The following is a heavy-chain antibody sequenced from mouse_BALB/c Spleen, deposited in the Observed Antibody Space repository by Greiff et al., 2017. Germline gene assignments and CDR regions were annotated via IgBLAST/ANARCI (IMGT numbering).Heavy chain of an antibody. V-gene: IGHV1-18*01. D-gene: IGHD3-1*01. CDR1: GYTFTDYN. CDR3: ARRDHRGFAY. CDR2: INPNNGGT. J-gene: IGHJ3*01. Sequence: EVQLQQSGPELVKPGASVKIPCKASGYTFTDYNMDWVKQSHGKSLEWIGDINPNNGGTIYNQKFKGKATLTVDKSSSTAYMELRSLTSEDTAVYYGARRDHRGFAYWGQGTLVTVSA.